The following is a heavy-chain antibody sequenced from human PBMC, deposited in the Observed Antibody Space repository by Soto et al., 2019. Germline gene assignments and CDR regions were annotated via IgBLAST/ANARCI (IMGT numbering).Heavy chain of an antibody. D-gene: IGHD6-13*01. J-gene: IGHJ4*02. V-gene: IGHV1-3*01. CDR1: GYTFTSYA. CDR2: INAGNGNT. Sequence: GASVKVSCKASGYTFTSYAMHWVRQAPGQRLEWMGWINAGNGNTKYSQKFQGRVTITRDTSASTAYMELSSLRSEDTAVYYCARDSEDGIAAAGYFDYWGQGTLVTGSS. CDR3: ARDSEDGIAAAGYFDY.